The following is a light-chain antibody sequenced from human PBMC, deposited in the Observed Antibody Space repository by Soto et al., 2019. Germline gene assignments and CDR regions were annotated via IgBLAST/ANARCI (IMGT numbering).Light chain of an antibody. J-gene: IGKJ1*01. CDR2: TAS. Sequence: DIQMTQSPSTLSASVGDRVTITCRASQSISSWLAWYQQEPGKAPKLLISTASSLESGVPSRFSGSGSGTEFALTISSLQPDDFATYYCHQYSTDPWTFGQGTKVEIK. CDR3: HQYSTDPWT. CDR1: QSISSW. V-gene: IGKV1-5*03.